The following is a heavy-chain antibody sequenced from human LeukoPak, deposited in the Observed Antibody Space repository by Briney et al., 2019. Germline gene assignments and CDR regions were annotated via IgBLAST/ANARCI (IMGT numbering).Heavy chain of an antibody. V-gene: IGHV3-48*04. D-gene: IGHD3-10*02. Sequence: GGSLRLSCVGSGFSFSTYGMTWVRQAPGKGLEWVSYISSSGSTIYYADSVKGRFTISRDNAKNSLYLQMNSLRAEDTAVYYCAELGITMIGGVWGKGTTVTISS. J-gene: IGHJ6*04. CDR2: ISSSGSTI. CDR1: GFSFSTYG. CDR3: AELGITMIGGV.